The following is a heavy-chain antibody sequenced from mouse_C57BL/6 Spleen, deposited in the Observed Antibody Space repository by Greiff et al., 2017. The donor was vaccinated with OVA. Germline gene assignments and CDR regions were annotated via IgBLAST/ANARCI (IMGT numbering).Heavy chain of an antibody. CDR2: IYPGDGDT. CDR1: GYAFSSSW. V-gene: IGHV1-82*01. CDR3: ADYYGSSYGFAY. J-gene: IGHJ3*01. D-gene: IGHD1-1*01. Sequence: VQLVESGPELVKPGASVKISCKASGYAFSSSWMNWVKQRPGKGLEWIGRIYPGDGDTNYNGKFKGKATLTADKSSSTAYMQLSSLTSEDSAVYFCADYYGSSYGFAYWGQGTLVTVSA.